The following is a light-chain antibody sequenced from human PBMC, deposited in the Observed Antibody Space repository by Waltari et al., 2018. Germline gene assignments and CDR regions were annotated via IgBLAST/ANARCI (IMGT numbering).Light chain of an antibody. CDR3: QQCYSGPQL. CDR2: WAS. Sequence: DIVMTQSPDSLAVSLGERATINCKSSQSVLSSSNNKNYLAWYQQKPGQPPKLLIYWASARDAGAPCRCSGSGSGTDFTLTISRLQAEDVAVYYCQQCYSGPQLFGGGTKVEMK. V-gene: IGKV4-1*01. CDR1: QSVLSSSNNKNY. J-gene: IGKJ4*01.